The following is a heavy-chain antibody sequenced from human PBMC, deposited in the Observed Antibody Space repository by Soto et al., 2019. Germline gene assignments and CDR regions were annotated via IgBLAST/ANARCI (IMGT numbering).Heavy chain of an antibody. D-gene: IGHD2-21*02. Sequence: PSETLSLTCAVSGGSFSGYYWSWIRQPPGKGLEWIGEINHSGSTNYNPSLKSRVTISVDTSKNQFSLKLNSVTAADTAVYYCARDLWGYCGTDCYPLDVWGQGTTVT. J-gene: IGHJ6*02. CDR3: ARDLWGYCGTDCYPLDV. CDR2: INHSGST. V-gene: IGHV4-34*01. CDR1: GGSFSGYY.